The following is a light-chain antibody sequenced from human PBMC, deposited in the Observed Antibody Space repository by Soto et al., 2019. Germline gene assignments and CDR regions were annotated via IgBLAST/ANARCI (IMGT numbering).Light chain of an antibody. CDR1: QYVGTR. V-gene: IGKV3-11*01. CDR2: YTS. Sequence: ESGLKQAPASVYANTGEPGTLSSKASQYVGTRLAWYQHKPGQAPRLLIYYTSNRATGIPARFSGSGSGTDFTHTINRLAPQYCAIYYCHQRQSWPRRFAHGTKVDIK. CDR3: HQRQSWPRR. J-gene: IGKJ1*01.